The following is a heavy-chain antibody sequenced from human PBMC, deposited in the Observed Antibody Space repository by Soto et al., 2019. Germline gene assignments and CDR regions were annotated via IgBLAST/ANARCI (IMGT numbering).Heavy chain of an antibody. D-gene: IGHD3-16*01. J-gene: IGHJ4*02. CDR2: INAGNGNT. V-gene: IGHV1-3*01. Sequence: PSVKVSCKASGYTFTSYAMHWVRQAPGQRLEWMGWINAGNGNTKYSQKFQGRVTITRDTSASTAYMELSSLRSEDTAVYYCARVIGGLYYFDYWGQGTLVTVS. CDR3: ARVIGGLYYFDY. CDR1: GYTFTSYA.